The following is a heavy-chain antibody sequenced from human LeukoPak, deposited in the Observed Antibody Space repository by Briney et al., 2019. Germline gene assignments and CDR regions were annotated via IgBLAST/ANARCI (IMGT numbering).Heavy chain of an antibody. Sequence: SQTLSLTCAISGDSVSSNSAAWNWIRQSPSRGLEWLGRTYYRSKWYNDYAVSVKSRITINPDTSKNQFSLQLNSVTPEDTAVYYCARDLIRFLEWLFSDYYYYGMDVWGQGTTVTVSS. V-gene: IGHV6-1*01. CDR1: GDSVSSNSAA. J-gene: IGHJ6*02. CDR2: TYYRSKWYN. CDR3: ARDLIRFLEWLFSDYYYYGMDV. D-gene: IGHD3-3*01.